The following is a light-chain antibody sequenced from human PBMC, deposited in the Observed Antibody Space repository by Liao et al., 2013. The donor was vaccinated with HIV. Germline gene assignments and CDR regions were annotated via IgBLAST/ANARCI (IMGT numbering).Light chain of an antibody. V-gene: IGLV3-12*02. CDR2: SDT. Sequence: SYELTQPHSVSVATAQMARITCGGNNIGSKTVHWYQQKPGQDPVLVIYSDTNGPSGIPERFSDSNSGNTATLTISMVEAGDEADYYCQVWDTSSNRGVFGGGTKLTVL. CDR1: NIGSKT. CDR3: QVWDTSSNRGV. J-gene: IGLJ3*02.